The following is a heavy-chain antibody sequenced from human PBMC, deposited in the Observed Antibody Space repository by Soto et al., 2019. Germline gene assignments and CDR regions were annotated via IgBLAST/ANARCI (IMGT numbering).Heavy chain of an antibody. Sequence: GASVKVSCKASGYTFTSYGISWVRQAPGQGLEWMGWISAYNGNTNYAQKLQGRVTMTTDTSTSTAYMELRSLRSDDTAVYYCALEAVTESQGSMDVWGKGTTVTVSS. CDR1: GYTFTSYG. J-gene: IGHJ6*03. CDR3: ALEAVTESQGSMDV. CDR2: ISAYNGNT. V-gene: IGHV1-18*01. D-gene: IGHD4-4*01.